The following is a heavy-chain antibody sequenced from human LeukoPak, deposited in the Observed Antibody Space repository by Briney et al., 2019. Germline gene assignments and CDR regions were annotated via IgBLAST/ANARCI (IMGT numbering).Heavy chain of an antibody. J-gene: IGHJ4*02. CDR2: TKYRSKWYN. D-gene: IGHD5-18*01. V-gene: IGHV6-1*01. CDR3: ARSRYGSFDY. CDR1: GDSVSSNSAV. Sequence: SQTLSLTCAISGDSVSSNSAVWHWIRQSPSRGLEWLGRTKYRSKWYNDYVISVKSRINIIPDTSKNQFSLRLNSVTPGDTAVYYCARSRYGSFDYWGQGTSVTVSS.